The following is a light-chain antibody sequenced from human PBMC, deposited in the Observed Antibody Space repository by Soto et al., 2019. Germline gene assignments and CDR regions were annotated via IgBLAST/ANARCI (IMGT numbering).Light chain of an antibody. CDR1: QSVSSN. J-gene: IGKJ1*01. V-gene: IGKV3-15*01. Sequence: EIVMTQSPATLSVSPGEGATLVCRASQSVSSNLAWYQHKPGQAPRLLIYGVSTRATGIPARFSGSGSGTDFTLTISRLEPEDFAVYYCQQYGSSGTFGQGTKVDIK. CDR2: GVS. CDR3: QQYGSSGT.